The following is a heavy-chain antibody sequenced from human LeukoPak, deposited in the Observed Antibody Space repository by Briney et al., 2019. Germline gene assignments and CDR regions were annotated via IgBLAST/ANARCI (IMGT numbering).Heavy chain of an antibody. Sequence: PSETLSLICTVSGGSISSSNYYWGWIRQPPGKGLEWIGAIYYSGATYYNPSLKSRVTMSVDTSKNEVSLKLSSVTVADTAVYYCAGNDFYYFDYWGQGTLVTVSS. D-gene: IGHD1-1*01. V-gene: IGHV4-39*01. CDR1: GGSISSSNYY. CDR2: IYYSGAT. CDR3: AGNDFYYFDY. J-gene: IGHJ4*02.